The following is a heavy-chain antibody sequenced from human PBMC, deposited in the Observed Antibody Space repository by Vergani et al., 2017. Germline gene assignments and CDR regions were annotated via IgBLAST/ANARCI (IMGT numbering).Heavy chain of an antibody. D-gene: IGHD1-26*01. V-gene: IGHV3-9*01. Sequence: EVQMAESGGDLVQPGKSLRLSCAASGFTFRYFALHWVRQVPGKGLEWVAGINWDTTYIDYADSVKGRFTISRDNAENSLFLQMNSLRPEDTALYYCAKDLAHFRGRFGSGTSLDHWGQGTLVTVSS. CDR2: INWDTTYI. CDR1: GFTFRYFA. CDR3: AKDLAHFRGRFGSGTSLDH. J-gene: IGHJ4*02.